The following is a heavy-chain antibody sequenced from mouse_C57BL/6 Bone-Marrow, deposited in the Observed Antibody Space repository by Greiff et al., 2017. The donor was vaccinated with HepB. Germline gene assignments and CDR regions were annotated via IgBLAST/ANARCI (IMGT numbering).Heavy chain of an antibody. CDR3: ARGATVVATPAY. J-gene: IGHJ3*01. D-gene: IGHD1-1*01. Sequence: EVKVVESGGGLVKPGGSLKLSCAASGFTFSSYTMSWVRQTPEKRLEWVATISGGGGNTYYPDSVKGRFTISRDNAKNTLYLQMSSLRSEDTALYYCARGATVVATPAYWGQGTLVTVSA. V-gene: IGHV5-9*01. CDR2: ISGGGGNT. CDR1: GFTFSSYT.